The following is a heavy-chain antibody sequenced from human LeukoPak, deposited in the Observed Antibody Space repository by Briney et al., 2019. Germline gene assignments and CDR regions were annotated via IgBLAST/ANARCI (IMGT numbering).Heavy chain of an antibody. D-gene: IGHD3-22*01. CDR2: IYYSGST. J-gene: IGHJ3*02. CDR3: VRDVSYYDSSDDAFDI. CDR1: GGSISSGGYY. V-gene: IGHV4-31*03. Sequence: SETLSLTCTVSGGSISSGGYYWSWIRQHPGKGLEWVGYIYYSGSTYYNPSLKSRVTISVDTSKNQFSLKLSSVTAADTAVYYCVRDVSYYDSSDDAFDIWGQGTMVTVSS.